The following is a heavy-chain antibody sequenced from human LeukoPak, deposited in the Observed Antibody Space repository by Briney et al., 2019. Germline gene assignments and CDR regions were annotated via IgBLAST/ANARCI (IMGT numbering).Heavy chain of an antibody. CDR1: GGSISRYY. Sequence: PSETLSLTCTVSGGSISRYYWSWVRQPAGKGLEWVGRIYTSGSNNYNPSLKSRVPMSVDTSKNQFSLKLSSVTAADTAVYYCARDKDYYDRRGYPGIDVWGQGTPVTVSS. CDR3: ARDKDYYDRRGYPGIDV. D-gene: IGHD3-22*01. V-gene: IGHV4-4*07. CDR2: IYTSGSN. J-gene: IGHJ6*02.